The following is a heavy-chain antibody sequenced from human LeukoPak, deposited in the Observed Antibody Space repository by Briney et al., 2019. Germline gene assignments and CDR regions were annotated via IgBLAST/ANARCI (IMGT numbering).Heavy chain of an antibody. V-gene: IGHV1-3*01. Sequence: ASVKVSCTASGYTFTSYAMHWVRQAPGQRLEWMGWINAGNGNTKYSQKFQGRVTITRDTSASTAYMELSSLRSEDTAVYYCARSVVVVPAASPYFDYWGQGTLVTVSS. J-gene: IGHJ4*02. CDR3: ARSVVVVPAASPYFDY. CDR2: INAGNGNT. D-gene: IGHD2-2*01. CDR1: GYTFTSYA.